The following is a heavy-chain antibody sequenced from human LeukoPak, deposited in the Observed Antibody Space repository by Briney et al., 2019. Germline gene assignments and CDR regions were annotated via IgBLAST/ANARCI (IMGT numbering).Heavy chain of an antibody. D-gene: IGHD3-22*01. CDR3: AKVDYYELFDY. CDR2: ISGSGGST. V-gene: IGHV3-23*01. J-gene: IGHJ4*02. CDR1: GGAFRSSTYY. Sequence: ETLSLTCTVSGGAFRSSTYYWGWIRQPPGKGLEWVSAISGSGGSTYYADSVKGRFTISRDNSKNTLYLQMNSLRAEDTAVYYCAKVDYYELFDYWGQGTLVTVSS.